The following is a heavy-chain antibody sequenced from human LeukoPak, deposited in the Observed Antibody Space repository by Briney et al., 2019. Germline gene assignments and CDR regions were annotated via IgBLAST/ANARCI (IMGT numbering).Heavy chain of an antibody. CDR2: ISSNGGST. Sequence: PGGPLRLSCAASGFTFSNYAMHWVRQAPGKGLEYVSAISSNGGSTYYANSVKGRFTISRDNSKNTLYLQMGSLRAEDMAVYYCASSPPTGTTWYFDLWGRGTLVTVSS. J-gene: IGHJ2*01. CDR1: GFTFSNYA. CDR3: ASSPPTGTTWYFDL. V-gene: IGHV3-64*01. D-gene: IGHD1-7*01.